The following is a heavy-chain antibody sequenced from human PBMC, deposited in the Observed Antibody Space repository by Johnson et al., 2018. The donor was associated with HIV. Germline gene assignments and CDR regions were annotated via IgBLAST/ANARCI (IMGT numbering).Heavy chain of an antibody. V-gene: IGHV3-7*01. Sequence: VQLVESGGHLVQPGGSLRLSCAASGFTFSSSWMSWVRQAPGKGLEWVANIKQDESEKYYVDSVRGRFTISRDNSKNTLYLQMSSLRVEDTAVYYCAKDAGSSSSWGAFDIWGQGTMVTVSS. D-gene: IGHD6-6*01. CDR1: GFTFSSSW. J-gene: IGHJ3*02. CDR3: AKDAGSSSSWGAFDI. CDR2: IKQDESEK.